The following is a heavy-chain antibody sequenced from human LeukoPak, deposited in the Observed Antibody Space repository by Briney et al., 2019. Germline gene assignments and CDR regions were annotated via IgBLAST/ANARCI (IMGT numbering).Heavy chain of an antibody. J-gene: IGHJ4*02. D-gene: IGHD1-1*01. V-gene: IGHV4-39*01. Sequence: PSETLSLTCTVSGGSISSSNYYWAWTRQPPGKGLEWIGSIYYSGSTYYSPSLKSRVTISVDTSKNQFSLKLSSVTAADTAVYYCASNRQLVYFDYWGQGTLVTVSS. CDR2: IYYSGST. CDR1: GGSISSSNYY. CDR3: ASNRQLVYFDY.